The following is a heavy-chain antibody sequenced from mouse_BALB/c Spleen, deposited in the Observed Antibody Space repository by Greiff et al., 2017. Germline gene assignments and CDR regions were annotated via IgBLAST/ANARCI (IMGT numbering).Heavy chain of an antibody. CDR3: ARGSHPYSYAMDY. V-gene: IGHV5-6*01. J-gene: IGHJ4*01. CDR2: ISSGGSYT. Sequence: EVMLVESGGDLVKPGGSLKLSCAASGFTFSSYGMSWVRQTPDKRLEWVATISSGGSYTYYPDSVKGRFTISRDNAKNTLYLQMSSLKSEDTAMYYCARGSHPYSYAMDYWGQGTSVTVSS. D-gene: IGHD6-2*01. CDR1: GFTFSSYG.